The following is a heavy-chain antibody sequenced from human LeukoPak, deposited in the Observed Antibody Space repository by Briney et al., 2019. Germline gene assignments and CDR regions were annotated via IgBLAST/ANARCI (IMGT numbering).Heavy chain of an antibody. CDR3: TSFYETN. CDR1: GFIFTKYW. D-gene: IGHD2/OR15-2a*01. J-gene: IGHJ4*02. V-gene: IGHV3-74*01. Sequence: GGSLRLSCAASGFIFTKYWMHWVRQAPGKGLVWVSHVNSDGSATSYADSVKGRFAISRDNAKNTVYLHMNSLRVEDTAVYYCTSFYETNWGQGTLVTVSS. CDR2: VNSDGSAT.